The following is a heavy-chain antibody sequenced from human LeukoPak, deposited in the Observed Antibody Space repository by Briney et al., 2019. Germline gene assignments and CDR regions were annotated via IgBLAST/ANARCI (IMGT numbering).Heavy chain of an antibody. J-gene: IGHJ3*01. D-gene: IGHD3-9*01. CDR3: AREQYLAYDVFGF. V-gene: IGHV4-59*11. CDR2: VHSSGTT. CDR1: GGSIIGHY. Sequence: SETLSLTCTVSGGSIIGHYWSWIRQSPGRELEWIGYVHSSGTTSFNPPLKSRVTMLVDTSKNQFSLRLTSMTAADTALYFCAREQYLAYDVFGFWGRGTMVTVSS.